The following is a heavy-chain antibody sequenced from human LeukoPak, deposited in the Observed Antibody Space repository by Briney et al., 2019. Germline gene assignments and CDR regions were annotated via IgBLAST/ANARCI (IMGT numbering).Heavy chain of an antibody. Sequence: SETLSLTCSVGGGSLSSHYWSWIRQPPGKGLELVGHIYYTGTTFYNPSLNSRVTISLDTSRNQFSLRLTPVTAADTAVYYCARFSSGCSTASCYLTNWGQGTLVTVSS. CDR2: IYYTGTT. CDR1: GGSLSSHY. V-gene: IGHV4-59*11. CDR3: ARFSSGCSTASCYLTN. D-gene: IGHD2-2*01. J-gene: IGHJ4*02.